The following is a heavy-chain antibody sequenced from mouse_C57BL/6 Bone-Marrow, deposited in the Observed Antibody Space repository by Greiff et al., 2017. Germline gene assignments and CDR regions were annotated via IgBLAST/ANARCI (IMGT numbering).Heavy chain of an antibody. V-gene: IGHV1-4*01. CDR1: GYTFTSYT. J-gene: IGHJ2*01. D-gene: IGHD1-1*01. CDR2: INPSSGYT. CDR3: ARDANYYGSSYHYFEY. Sequence: QVQLQQSGAELARPGASVKMSCKASGYTFTSYTMHWVKQRPGQGLEWIGYINPSSGYTKYNQKFKDKATLTADKSSSTAYMQLSSLTSEDSAVYYCARDANYYGSSYHYFEYGGQGTTLTVSS.